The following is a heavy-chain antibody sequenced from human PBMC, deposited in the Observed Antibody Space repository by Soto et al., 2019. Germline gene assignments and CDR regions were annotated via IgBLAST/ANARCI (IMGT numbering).Heavy chain of an antibody. CDR1: GYTFASSG. V-gene: IGHV1-18*01. D-gene: IGHD3-10*01. CDR2: ISAYNGDT. CDR3: ARGGEALWFGES. Sequence: ASVKVSCKASGYTFASSGINWVRQAPGQGLEWMGWISAYNGDTNYAQRFQGRVTLTTDTSTSTAYMELRSLRSDDTAMYYCARGGEALWFGESWGQGTLVTAPQ. J-gene: IGHJ5*02.